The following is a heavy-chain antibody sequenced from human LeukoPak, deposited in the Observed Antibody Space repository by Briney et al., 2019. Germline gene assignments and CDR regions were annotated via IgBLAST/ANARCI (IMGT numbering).Heavy chain of an antibody. Sequence: PGGSLSLSCAASGFTFSSYAMSWVRQAPGKGLEWVSAICGSGSSTYYADSVKGRFTISRDNSKNTLYLQMNSLRAEDTAVYYCAKPKNTMVRGVPDYWGQGTLVTVSS. V-gene: IGHV3-23*01. CDR1: GFTFSSYA. J-gene: IGHJ4*02. CDR2: ICGSGSST. D-gene: IGHD3-10*01. CDR3: AKPKNTMVRGVPDY.